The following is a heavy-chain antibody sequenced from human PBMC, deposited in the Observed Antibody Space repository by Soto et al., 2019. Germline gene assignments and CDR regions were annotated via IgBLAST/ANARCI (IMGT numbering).Heavy chain of an antibody. D-gene: IGHD6-13*01. V-gene: IGHV4-59*01. CDR2: IYYSGST. J-gene: IGHJ4*02. CDR1: GGSISSYY. CDR3: ARDHGSSSFDY. Sequence: SETLSLTCTVSGGSISSYYWSWIRQPPGKGLEWIGYIYYSGSTNYNPSLKSRVTISVDTSKNQFSLKLRSVTAADTAVYYCARDHGSSSFDYWGQGTLVTVSS.